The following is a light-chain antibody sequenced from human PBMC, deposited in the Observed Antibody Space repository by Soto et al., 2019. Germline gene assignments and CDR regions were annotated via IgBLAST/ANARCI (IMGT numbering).Light chain of an antibody. CDR2: GAS. CDR1: QTISRTF. J-gene: IGKJ2*01. Sequence: EIVLTQSPGTLSLSPGERATLSCRASQTISRTFLAWYQQKPGQAPRLLFFGASSRATGIPDRFSGSGSGTDFTLTINRVEPEDSAVYYCQHYDTSPYTFGQGTKLETK. V-gene: IGKV3-20*01. CDR3: QHYDTSPYT.